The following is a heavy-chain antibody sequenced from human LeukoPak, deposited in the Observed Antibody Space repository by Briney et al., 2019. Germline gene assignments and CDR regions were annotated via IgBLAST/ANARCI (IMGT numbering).Heavy chain of an antibody. D-gene: IGHD1-7*01. CDR2: INPNSGGT. Sequence: ASVKVSCKASGYTFTGYYMHWVRQAPGQGPEWMGWINPNSGGTNYAQKFQGTVTMTRDTSISTAYMELSRLRSDDTAVYYCARVGPGGTTSFGYWGQGTLVTVSS. J-gene: IGHJ4*02. V-gene: IGHV1-2*02. CDR1: GYTFTGYY. CDR3: ARVGPGGTTSFGY.